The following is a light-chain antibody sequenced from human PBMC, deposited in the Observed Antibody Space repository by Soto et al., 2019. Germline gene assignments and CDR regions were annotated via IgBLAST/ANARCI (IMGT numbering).Light chain of an antibody. J-gene: IGLJ1*01. V-gene: IGLV2-8*01. CDR3: LSNAGSSNV. CDR1: SSDVGGYNY. CDR2: EVN. Sequence: QYALTQPPSASGSPGQSVAISCTGTSSDVGGYNYVSWYQQHPGKAPKLMIYEVNKRPSGVPDRFSGSKSGNTASLTVSGLQSEDEDDYYCLSNAGSSNVFGTGTKLTVL.